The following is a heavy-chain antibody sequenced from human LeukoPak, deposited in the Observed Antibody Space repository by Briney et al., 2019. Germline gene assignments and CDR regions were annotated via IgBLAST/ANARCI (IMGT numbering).Heavy chain of an antibody. D-gene: IGHD3-3*01. CDR2: ISGNGDST. CDR3: VREVYDGNWFDP. V-gene: IGHV3-64*01. CDR1: GFIFSSCA. J-gene: IGHJ5*02. Sequence: GGSLRLSCAATGFIFSSCAMHCVRQAPGKGLEYVAAISGNGDSTYYANSVKGRFTISRDNSKNTLYLQMGSLRAEDMAVYYCVREVYDGNWFDPWGQGTLVTVSS.